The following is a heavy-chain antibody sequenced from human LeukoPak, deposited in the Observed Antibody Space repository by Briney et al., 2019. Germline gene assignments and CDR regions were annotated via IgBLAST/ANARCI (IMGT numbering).Heavy chain of an antibody. CDR2: ISSSGRTI. J-gene: IGHJ4*02. CDR1: GISLSDHY. V-gene: IGHV3-11*01. CDR3: ARTKSEPTYGQHHGLDN. Sequence: GALRLSCAASGISLSDHYMNWIRQAPGKGLEWLSYISSSGRTIAYADSVKGRFTISRDSAKNSLWLQMNSLRADDTAVYYCARTKSEPTYGQHHGLDNWGQGTLVTVSS. D-gene: IGHD2-8*01.